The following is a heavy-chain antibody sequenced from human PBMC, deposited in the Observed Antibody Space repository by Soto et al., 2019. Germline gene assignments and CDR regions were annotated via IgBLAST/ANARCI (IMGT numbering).Heavy chain of an antibody. J-gene: IGHJ5*02. Sequence: SETLSLTCAVYGGSFSGYYWSWIRQPPGKGLEWIGEINHSGSTNYNPSLKSRVTISVDTSKNQFSLKLSSVTAADTAVYYCARAPVAARPVAFNWFDPWGQGTLVTVSS. V-gene: IGHV4-34*01. CDR2: INHSGST. CDR1: GGSFSGYY. D-gene: IGHD6-6*01. CDR3: ARAPVAARPVAFNWFDP.